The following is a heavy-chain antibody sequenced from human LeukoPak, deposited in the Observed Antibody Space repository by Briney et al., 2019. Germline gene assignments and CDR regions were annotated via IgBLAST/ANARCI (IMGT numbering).Heavy chain of an antibody. V-gene: IGHV3-30*02. Sequence: PGGSLRLSCAASGFTFSSYGMHWVRQAPGKGLEWVAFIRYDGSNKYYADSVKGRFTISRDNAKNSLYLQMNSLRAEDTAVYYCAREVAARRLGSWFDPWGQGTLVTVSS. CDR3: AREVAARRLGSWFDP. J-gene: IGHJ5*02. CDR1: GFTFSSYG. D-gene: IGHD6-6*01. CDR2: IRYDGSNK.